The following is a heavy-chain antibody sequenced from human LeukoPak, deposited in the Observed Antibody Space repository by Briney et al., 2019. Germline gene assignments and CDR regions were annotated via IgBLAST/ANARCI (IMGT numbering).Heavy chain of an antibody. Sequence: LGGSLRLSCAASGFTFSDYYMSWIRQAPGKGLEWVSYISSSGSTIYYADSVKGRFTISRDNAKNSLYLQMNSLRAEDTAVYYCAIHDYGDYRPVSDDAFDIWGQGTMVTVSS. CDR2: ISSSGSTI. CDR1: GFTFSDYY. CDR3: AIHDYGDYRPVSDDAFDI. V-gene: IGHV3-11*04. D-gene: IGHD4-17*01. J-gene: IGHJ3*02.